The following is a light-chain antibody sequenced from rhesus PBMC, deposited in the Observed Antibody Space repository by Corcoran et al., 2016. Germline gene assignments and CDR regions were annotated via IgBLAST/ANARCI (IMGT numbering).Light chain of an antibody. CDR2: YAN. J-gene: IGKJ2*01. CDR3: QQGYSTPYS. V-gene: IGKV1-32*03. Sequence: DIQMSQSPSSLSASVGDRVTITCRASQGISSYLNWYQQKPGKAPKLLIHYANSLADGVPSMFSGSGSGTDYTLTISSLQPEDFATYYCQQGYSTPYSFGQGTKVEIK. CDR1: QGISSY.